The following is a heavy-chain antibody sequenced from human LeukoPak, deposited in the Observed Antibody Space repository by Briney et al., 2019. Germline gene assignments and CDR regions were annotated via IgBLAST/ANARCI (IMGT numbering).Heavy chain of an antibody. CDR2: IYWDNDK. V-gene: IGHV2-5*02. CDR1: GFSISTSGVG. J-gene: IGHJ4*02. Sequence: SGPTLVNPTQTLTLTCTFSGFSISTSGVGVGWIRQPPGEALEWLALIYWDNDKRYSPSLSSRLTITKDTSKSQVVVTMDNMDPVDTATYYCARTVPSSSIVRGFDYWGQGILVTVSS. D-gene: IGHD3-10*01. CDR3: ARTVPSSSIVRGFDY.